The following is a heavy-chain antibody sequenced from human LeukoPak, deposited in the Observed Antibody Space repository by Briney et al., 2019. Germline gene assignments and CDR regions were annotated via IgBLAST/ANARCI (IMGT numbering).Heavy chain of an antibody. J-gene: IGHJ5*02. Sequence: GASVKVSCKASGYTFTGYSIHWLRQAPGQGLEWMGRINPNSGVTKYAQKFQGRVTMIRDPSTTTAYLELTSLRSDDTAVYYCARDSQYQLPPYNWFDPWGQGTLVTVSS. CDR3: ARDSQYQLPPYNWFDP. CDR1: GYTFTGYS. CDR2: INPNSGVT. D-gene: IGHD4-11*01. V-gene: IGHV1-2*02.